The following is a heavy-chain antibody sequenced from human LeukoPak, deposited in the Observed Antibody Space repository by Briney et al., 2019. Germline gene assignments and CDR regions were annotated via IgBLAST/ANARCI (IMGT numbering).Heavy chain of an antibody. CDR2: ILFRGAT. J-gene: IGHJ4*01. CDR3: ARESGDTRTVNSFDF. V-gene: IGHV4-39*07. D-gene: IGHD2-21*01. Sequence: LETLSLTCTVSGDSISSYSYYWAWIRQPPGKGLEWIGSILFRGATYYNPSLKPRIIVSVDTSQNHFSLKLTSVTAADTAVYFCARESGDTRTVNSFDFWGRGTLITVSS. CDR1: GDSISSYSYY.